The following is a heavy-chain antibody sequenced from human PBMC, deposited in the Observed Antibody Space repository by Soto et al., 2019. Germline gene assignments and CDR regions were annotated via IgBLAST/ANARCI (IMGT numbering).Heavy chain of an antibody. V-gene: IGHV1-8*01. CDR3: ARGGGLGDGYTSVDV. CDR1: GYTFTSYD. Sequence: QVQLVQSGAEVKKPGASVKVSCKASGYTFTSYDINWVRQATGQGLEWMGWMNPNSGNTGYAQKFLGRATMTRNSSISTSYMELDSRRSEETAGYYCARGGGLGDGYTSVDVWGQGTTVTVSS. J-gene: IGHJ6*02. CDR2: MNPNSGNT. D-gene: IGHD5-12*01.